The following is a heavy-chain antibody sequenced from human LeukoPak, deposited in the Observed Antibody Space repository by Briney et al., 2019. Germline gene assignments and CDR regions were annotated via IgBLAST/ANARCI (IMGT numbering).Heavy chain of an antibody. J-gene: IGHJ4*02. V-gene: IGHV3-11*01. CDR1: GFTFSDYY. D-gene: IGHD3-22*01. CDR3: ASTSTYYYDSSTFDY. Sequence: GGSLRLSCAASGFTFSDYYMSWIRQAPGKGLEWVSYISSSGSTIYYADSVKGRFTISRDTAKNSLYLQMNSLRAEDTAVYYCASTSTYYYDSSTFDYWGQGTLVTVSS. CDR2: ISSSGSTI.